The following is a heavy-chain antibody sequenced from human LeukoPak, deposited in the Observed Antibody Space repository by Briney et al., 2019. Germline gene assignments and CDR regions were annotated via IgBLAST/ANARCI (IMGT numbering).Heavy chain of an antibody. CDR2: INHSGST. V-gene: IGHV4-34*01. CDR3: AREHELAAAGTELDY. D-gene: IGHD6-13*01. Sequence: PSETLSLTCAVYGGPFSGYYWSWIRQPPGKGLEWIGEINHSGSTNYNPSLKSRVTISVDTSKNQFSLKLSSVTAADTAVYYCAREHELAAAGTELDYWGQGTLVTVSS. J-gene: IGHJ4*02. CDR1: GGPFSGYY.